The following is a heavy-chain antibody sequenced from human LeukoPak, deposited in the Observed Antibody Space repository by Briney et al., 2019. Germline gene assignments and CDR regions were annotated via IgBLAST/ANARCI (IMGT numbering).Heavy chain of an antibody. CDR2: IYYSGST. CDR3: ARDPPYYGAPYGMDV. Sequence: SETLSLTCTVSGGSISSYYGSWIRQPPGKGLEWMGYIYYSGSTNYNPSLKSRVTISVDTSKNQFSLKLSSVTAADTAVYYCARDPPYYGAPYGMDVWGQGTTVTVSS. J-gene: IGHJ6*02. V-gene: IGHV4-59*01. CDR1: GGSISSYY. D-gene: IGHD4-17*01.